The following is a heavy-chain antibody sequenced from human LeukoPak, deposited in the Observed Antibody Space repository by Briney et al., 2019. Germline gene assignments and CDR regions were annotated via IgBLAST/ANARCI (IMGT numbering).Heavy chain of an antibody. D-gene: IGHD3-3*01. J-gene: IGHJ5*01. CDR2: ITGRGDVP. Sequence: GGSLRLSCAASGFTFGIYAMSWVRQAPGKGLEWVSSITGRGDVPFYADSLKDRFTISRDNWKNMLYLEKSSLRVEDTAVYYCAKDRPNYHENNGHYYTPNDDSWGQGTLVTVSS. CDR3: AKDRPNYHENNGHYYTPNDDS. CDR1: GFTFGIYA. V-gene: IGHV3-23*01.